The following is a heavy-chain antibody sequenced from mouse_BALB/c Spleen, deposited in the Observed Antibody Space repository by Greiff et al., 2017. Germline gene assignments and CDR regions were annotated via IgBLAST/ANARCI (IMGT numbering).Heavy chain of an antibody. CDR1: GYTFNSYN. Sequence: QVQLQQSGAELVKPGASVKMSCKASGYTFNSYNMHWVKQTPGQGLEWIGAIYPGNGDTSYNQKFKGKATLTADKSSSTAYMQLSSLTSEDSAVYYCASRSLYYDYDAGFAYWGQGTLVTVSA. CDR3: ASRSLYYDYDAGFAY. V-gene: IGHV1-12*01. D-gene: IGHD2-4*01. CDR2: IYPGNGDT. J-gene: IGHJ3*01.